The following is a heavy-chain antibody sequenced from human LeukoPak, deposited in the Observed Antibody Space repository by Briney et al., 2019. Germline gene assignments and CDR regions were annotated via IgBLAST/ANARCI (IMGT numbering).Heavy chain of an antibody. CDR2: IKQDGREK. J-gene: IGHJ4*02. D-gene: IGHD4-17*01. CDR1: GSIFSNYW. CDR3: ARDKSYGDSEDY. V-gene: IGHV3-7*05. Sequence: GGSLRLSCSASGSIFSNYWMSWVRQAPGKGLEWVANIKQDGREKYYVDSVKGRFTVSRDNAKNSLSLQMNSLRAEDTAVYYCARDKSYGDSEDYWGQGTLVTVSS.